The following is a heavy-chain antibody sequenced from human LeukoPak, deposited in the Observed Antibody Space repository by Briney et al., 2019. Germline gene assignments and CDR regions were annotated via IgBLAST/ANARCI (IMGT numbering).Heavy chain of an antibody. D-gene: IGHD6-13*01. CDR2: VSSDGRNK. V-gene: IGHV3-30*04. CDR1: GFIFSNYA. J-gene: IGHJ1*01. Sequence: GRSLRLSCAASGFIFSNYAMHWVRQAPCKGLEWVTIVSSDGRNKYYADSVLGRLTISRDNSKNTLYLQMNSLTAEDTAVYYCAKDTRPTRAWYGPAYWGQGPLVSVSS. CDR3: AKDTRPTRAWYGPAY.